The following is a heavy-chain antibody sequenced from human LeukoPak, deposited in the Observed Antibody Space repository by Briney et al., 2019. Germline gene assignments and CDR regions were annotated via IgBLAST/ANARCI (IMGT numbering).Heavy chain of an antibody. Sequence: GGSLRLSCAASGFTFSNYWMTWVRQAPGKGLEWVAQINQDGSEEHYMDSVKARFTISRDNAKNSLSLQMNSLRAEDTAVYYCVRDGGVSGYDLLEYWGRGTLVTVSS. V-gene: IGHV3-7*01. CDR3: VRDGGVSGYDLLEY. D-gene: IGHD5-12*01. CDR2: INQDGSEE. CDR1: GFTFSNYW. J-gene: IGHJ4*02.